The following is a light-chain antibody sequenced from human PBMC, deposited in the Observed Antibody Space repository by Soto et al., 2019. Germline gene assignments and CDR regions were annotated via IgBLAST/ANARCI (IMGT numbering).Light chain of an antibody. Sequence: QSVLTQPPSASGTPGQTVTISCSGSSSNIGSNYVFWYQQLPGTAPKLLIYRNNQRPSGVPDRFSGSKSGTSASLAISGLRSEDEGDDYCSAWDDSLLFGGGTKLTVL. CDR1: SSNIGSNY. CDR3: SAWDDSLL. J-gene: IGLJ2*01. CDR2: RNN. V-gene: IGLV1-47*01.